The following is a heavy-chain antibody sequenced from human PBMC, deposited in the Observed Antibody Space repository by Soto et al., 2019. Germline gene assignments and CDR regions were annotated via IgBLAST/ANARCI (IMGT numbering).Heavy chain of an antibody. CDR2: IYWNSDRI. CDR1: GFTVNDHA. D-gene: IGHD2-8*01. Sequence: PGGSLRLSCAASGFTVNDHAMHWVRQAPGKGLEWVSGIYWNSDRIGYADSVKGRFTISRDNSKNTLYLQMNSLRAEDTAVYYCAKDRVAVLMVYAGSYFDYWGQGTLVTVSS. CDR3: AKDRVAVLMVYAGSYFDY. J-gene: IGHJ4*02. V-gene: IGHV3-9*01.